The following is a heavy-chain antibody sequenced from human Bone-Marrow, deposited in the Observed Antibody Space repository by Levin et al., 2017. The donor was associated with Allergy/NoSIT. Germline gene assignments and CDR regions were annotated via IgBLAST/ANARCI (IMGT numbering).Heavy chain of an antibody. Sequence: SCAASGFTFSDYTMNWVRQAPGKGLEWVSSISSSSSYIYYADSVKGRFTISRDNAKNSLYLQMNSLRAEDTAVYFCARDFYLGYCSGGSCYYIDHWGQGTLVTVS. CDR1: GFTFSDYT. CDR3: ARDFYLGYCSGGSCYYIDH. J-gene: IGHJ4*02. V-gene: IGHV3-21*01. CDR2: ISSSSSYI. D-gene: IGHD2-15*01.